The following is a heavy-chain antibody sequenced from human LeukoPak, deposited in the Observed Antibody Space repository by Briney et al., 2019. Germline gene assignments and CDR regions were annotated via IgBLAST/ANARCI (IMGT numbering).Heavy chain of an antibody. J-gene: IGHJ5*02. CDR3: ARALGYFGSGGEA. D-gene: IGHD3-10*01. V-gene: IGHV4-4*07. Sequence: SETLSLTCTVSGGSISSYFWNWIRQPAGKGLEWIGRIYPSGSTNYNPSLKSRVTMSVDTSENQFSLKLSSVTAADTAMYYCARALGYFGSGGEAWGQGTLVTVSS. CDR2: IYPSGST. CDR1: GGSISSYF.